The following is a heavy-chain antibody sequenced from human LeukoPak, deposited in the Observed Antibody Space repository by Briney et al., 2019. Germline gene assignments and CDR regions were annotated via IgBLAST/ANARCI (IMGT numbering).Heavy chain of an antibody. CDR3: ARGVYIAAAQYGY. CDR2: IYYSGST. V-gene: IGHV4-39*07. CDR1: GGSISSYY. Sequence: SETLSLTCTVSGGSISSYYWGWIRQPPGKGLEWIGSIYYSGSTYYNPPLKSRVTISVDTSKNQFSLKLSSVAAADTAVYYCARGVYIAAAQYGYWGQGTLVTVFS. J-gene: IGHJ4*02. D-gene: IGHD6-13*01.